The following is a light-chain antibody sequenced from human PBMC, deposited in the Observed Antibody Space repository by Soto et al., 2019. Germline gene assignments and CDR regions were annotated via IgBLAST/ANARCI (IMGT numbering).Light chain of an antibody. CDR2: ATS. CDR3: QQSYSTPRA. V-gene: IGKV1-39*01. CDR1: QSTSTD. J-gene: IGKJ1*01. Sequence: DFQITQSSSSLKAYIGARVTITCRETQSTSTDLIRQHKKPTKAPSFLIYATSSLKSGVPSRFSGSVSATDLTLTISSLQPEDNETYYSQQSYSTPRASGQGTKV.